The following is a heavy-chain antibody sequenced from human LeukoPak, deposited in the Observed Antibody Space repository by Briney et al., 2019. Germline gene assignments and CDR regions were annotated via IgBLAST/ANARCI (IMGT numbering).Heavy chain of an antibody. CDR2: IYYSGNT. Sequence: PSETLSLTCTVSGASISGSYWSWIRQPPGRGLEWIGYIYYSGNTYYNPSLKSRITISVDTSKKQFSLRLTSVTAADTAVYFCARLGPNTSSWSYYFDGWGQGTLVTVSS. J-gene: IGHJ4*02. V-gene: IGHV4-59*08. D-gene: IGHD6-13*01. CDR1: GASISGSY. CDR3: ARLGPNTSSWSYYFDG.